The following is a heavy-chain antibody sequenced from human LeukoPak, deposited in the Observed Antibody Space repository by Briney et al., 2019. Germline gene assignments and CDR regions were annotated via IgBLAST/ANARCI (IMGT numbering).Heavy chain of an antibody. V-gene: IGHV3-7*01. D-gene: IGHD5-12*01. Sequence: GGSLRLSCAASGFTFSGYWMSWLRQLPEKGLECVANIRPDGGETYYVDSVKGRFTISRDNAKNSLYLQMNSLRAEDTAVYYCARGSLKRGYSGYGGYYFDYWGQGTLVTVSS. CDR2: IRPDGGET. J-gene: IGHJ4*02. CDR3: ARGSLKRGYSGYGGYYFDY. CDR1: GFTFSGYW.